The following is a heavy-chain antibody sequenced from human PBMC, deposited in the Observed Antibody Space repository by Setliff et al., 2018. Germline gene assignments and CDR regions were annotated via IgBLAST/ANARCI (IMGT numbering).Heavy chain of an antibody. CDR1: GYTFTSYA. J-gene: IGHJ6*03. V-gene: IGHV7-4-1*02. D-gene: IGHD3-16*01. CDR2: INTNTGNP. Sequence: ASVKVSCKASGYTFTSYAMNWVRQAPGQGLEWMGWINTNTGNPTYAQGFTGRFVFSLDTSVSTAYLQISSLKAEDTAVYYCASRGTSNGYYYYMDVWGKGTTVTVSS. CDR3: ASRGTSNGYYYYMDV.